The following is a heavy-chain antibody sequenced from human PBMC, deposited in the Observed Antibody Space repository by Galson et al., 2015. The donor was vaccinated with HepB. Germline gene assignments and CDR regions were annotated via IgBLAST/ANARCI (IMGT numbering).Heavy chain of an antibody. D-gene: IGHD1-14*01. V-gene: IGHV3-30*03. CDR2: ISFDGRNI. CDR3: ARDHITSIIEFYFDY. Sequence: SLRLSCAASGFTFSGHAMHWVRQAPGKGLEWVAAISFDGRNIYYADSVKDRFTISRDNSRNTLSLQVNSLRLEDTALYYCARDHITSIIEFYFDYWGQGSLVTVSS. CDR1: GFTFSGHA. J-gene: IGHJ4*02.